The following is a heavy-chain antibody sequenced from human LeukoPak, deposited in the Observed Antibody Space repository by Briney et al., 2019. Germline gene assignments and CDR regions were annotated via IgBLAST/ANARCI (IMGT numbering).Heavy chain of an antibody. J-gene: IGHJ6*03. Sequence: ASVKVSCKASGGTFSSYAISWVRQAPGQGLEWMGGIIPIFGTANYAQKFQGRVTITTDESTSTAYMELSSLRSEDTAVYYCARSGDYYGSGSTHDYYYYMDVWGKGTTVTVSS. CDR1: GGTFSSYA. CDR2: IIPIFGTA. V-gene: IGHV1-69*05. CDR3: ARSGDYYGSGSTHDYYYYMDV. D-gene: IGHD3-10*01.